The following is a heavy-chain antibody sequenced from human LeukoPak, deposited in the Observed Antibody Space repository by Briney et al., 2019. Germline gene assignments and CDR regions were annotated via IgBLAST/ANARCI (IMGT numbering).Heavy chain of an antibody. Sequence: GESLKISCQGFGYSFTSYWIGWVRQMPGKGMEWMGVIYPGDSRVRYNPSFQGQVTISVDKSISTAYLQWVSLRASDSAMYYCACRDLTSTWSFPWGQGTLVTVSS. CDR3: ACRDLTSTWSFP. J-gene: IGHJ5*02. CDR1: GYSFTSYW. CDR2: IYPGDSRV. D-gene: IGHD6-13*01. V-gene: IGHV5-51*01.